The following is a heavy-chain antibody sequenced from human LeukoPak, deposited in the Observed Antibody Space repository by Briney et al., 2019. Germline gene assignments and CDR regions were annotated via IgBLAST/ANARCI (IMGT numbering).Heavy chain of an antibody. CDR1: GFNFASNW. CDR3: ARGPNSNWSGLDF. CDR2: ISPTGSTT. V-gene: IGHV3-74*01. J-gene: IGHJ4*02. D-gene: IGHD6-6*01. Sequence: PGGSLRLSCAASGFNFASNWMHWVHQTPGKGLVWVSRISPTGSTTSYADSVKGRFTVSRDNAKNTLYLQVNNLRAEDTAVYYCARGPNSNWSGLDFWGQGTLLTVSS.